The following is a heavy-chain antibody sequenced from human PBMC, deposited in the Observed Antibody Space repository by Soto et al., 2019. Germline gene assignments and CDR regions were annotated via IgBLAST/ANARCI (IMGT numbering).Heavy chain of an antibody. Sequence: QVQLVQSGAEVKKPGSSVKVSCKASGGTFSSYAISWVRQAPGQGPEWMGGIIPIFGTANYAQKFQGRVTITADESTGTAYREVSSLRAEDTGVYYCARAWYRRSWYFEYWGQGTLVTVSS. D-gene: IGHD6-13*01. J-gene: IGHJ4*02. V-gene: IGHV1-69*12. CDR1: GGTFSSYA. CDR3: ARAWYRRSWYFEY. CDR2: IIPIFGTA.